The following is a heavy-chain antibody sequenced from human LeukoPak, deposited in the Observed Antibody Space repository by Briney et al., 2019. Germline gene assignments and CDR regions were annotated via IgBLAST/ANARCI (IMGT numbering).Heavy chain of an antibody. Sequence: PSETLSPTCTVSGASISSGTYFWSWIRQPAGKGLEWIGRIQTSGVTKYNPSLKSRVTISMDTSKNQFSLMLRSVTAADTAVYYCARALCINGICEWFDPWGQGTLVTVSS. CDR2: IQTSGVT. CDR1: GASISSGTYF. CDR3: ARALCINGICEWFDP. J-gene: IGHJ5*02. V-gene: IGHV4-61*02. D-gene: IGHD2-8*01.